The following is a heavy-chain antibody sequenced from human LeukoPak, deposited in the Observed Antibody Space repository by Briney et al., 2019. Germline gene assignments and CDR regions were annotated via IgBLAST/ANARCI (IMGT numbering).Heavy chain of an antibody. CDR1: GDSISSSSYY. D-gene: IGHD6-6*01. CDR3: ARGRIAARRDAFDI. CDR2: FYYSGST. J-gene: IGHJ3*02. V-gene: IGHV4-39*07. Sequence: SETLSLTCTVSGDSISSSSYYWGWVRQPPGKGLEWIGSFYYSGSTYYIPSLKSRVTISVDASKNQFSLKLTSVTAADTAVYYCARGRIAARRDAFDIWGQGTMVTVSS.